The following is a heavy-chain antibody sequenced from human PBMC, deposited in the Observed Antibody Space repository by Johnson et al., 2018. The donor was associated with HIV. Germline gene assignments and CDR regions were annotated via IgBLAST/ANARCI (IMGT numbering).Heavy chain of an antibody. CDR2: IYSVGSA. J-gene: IGHJ3*02. CDR3: AKRNYGSGGNAFDI. Sequence: EVQLVESGGGLVKPGGSLRLSCAASGFTVSSNYMSWVRQAPGKGLEWVSVIYSVGSAYYADSVKGRFTISRDNSKNTLYLQMNSLRVEDTAVYYCAKRNYGSGGNAFDIWGQGTMVTVSS. V-gene: IGHV3-53*01. D-gene: IGHD3-10*01. CDR1: GFTVSSNY.